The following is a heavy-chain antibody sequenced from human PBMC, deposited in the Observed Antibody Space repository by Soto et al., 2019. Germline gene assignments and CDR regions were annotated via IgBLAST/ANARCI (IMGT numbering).Heavy chain of an antibody. J-gene: IGHJ4*02. D-gene: IGHD1-1*01. Sequence: QVQLQESGPGLVKPSETLSLTCTVSGGSISSYYWSWIRQPPGKGLEWIGYIYYSGSTNYNPSLKSRVTISADTSKNQFSLKLSSVTAADTAVYYCARRYGYRFDYWGQGTLVTVSS. CDR3: ARRYGYRFDY. CDR1: GGSISSYY. V-gene: IGHV4-59*08. CDR2: IYYSGST.